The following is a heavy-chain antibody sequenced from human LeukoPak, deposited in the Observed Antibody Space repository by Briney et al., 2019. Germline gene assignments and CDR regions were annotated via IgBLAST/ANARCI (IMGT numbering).Heavy chain of an antibody. J-gene: IGHJ4*02. CDR3: VRHAGRTGGQ. V-gene: IGHV3/OR16-9*01. Sequence: GGSLRLSCAASGFRFSDHYMSWVRQAPGKGPEWISYISGNSGDIAYADSVKGRFTISRDNAKNSLHLQMNSLRVEDTAVYHCVRHAGRTGGQWGQGILITVSS. D-gene: IGHD3-10*01. CDR2: ISGNSGDI. CDR1: GFRFSDHY.